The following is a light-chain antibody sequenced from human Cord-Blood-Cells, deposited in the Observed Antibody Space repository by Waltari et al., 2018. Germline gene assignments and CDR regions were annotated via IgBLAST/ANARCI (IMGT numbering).Light chain of an antibody. Sequence: DIQMTQSPSSLSASVGDRVTITCRASQSISSYLNWYQQKPGKAPKLLIYAASSLQSGVPSRFSGSGSGTDFTLIISSLQPVDFATYYCQQSYRTPLTCGQGTKVEIK. J-gene: IGKJ1*01. CDR3: QQSYRTPLT. CDR1: QSISSY. V-gene: IGKV1-39*01. CDR2: AAS.